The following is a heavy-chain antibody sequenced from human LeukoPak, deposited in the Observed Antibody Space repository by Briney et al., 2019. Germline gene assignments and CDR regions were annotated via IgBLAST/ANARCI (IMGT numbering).Heavy chain of an antibody. D-gene: IGHD3-10*01. CDR3: AKRGIVIRAVIIIGFHKEAYYFDY. V-gene: IGHV3-23*01. Sequence: GGSLRHSRVDSGITLSNYGISSVPQAPGKGLEWVSGISERGGSTNYADSGKGRFIISRDTSKNTVYLQMNSLRVEDTAVYFCAKRGIVIRAVIIIGFHKEAYYFDYWGQGILVTVSS. CDR2: ISERGGST. J-gene: IGHJ4*02. CDR1: GITLSNYG.